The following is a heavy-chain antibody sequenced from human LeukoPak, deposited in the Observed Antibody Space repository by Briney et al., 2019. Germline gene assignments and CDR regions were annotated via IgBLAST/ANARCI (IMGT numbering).Heavy chain of an antibody. J-gene: IGHJ4*02. D-gene: IGHD6-19*01. CDR3: ARGMGMAVAERFYYDY. V-gene: IGHV3-11*04. CDR1: GFTFSDYY. CDR2: ISGSGTST. Sequence: GGSLRLSCAASGFTFSDYYMSWIRQAPGKGLEWVSYISGSGTSTYYADSLKGRFTVSRDNTKNSLSLQMNSLRPEDTAVYYCARGMGMAVAERFYYDYWGQGTLVTVSS.